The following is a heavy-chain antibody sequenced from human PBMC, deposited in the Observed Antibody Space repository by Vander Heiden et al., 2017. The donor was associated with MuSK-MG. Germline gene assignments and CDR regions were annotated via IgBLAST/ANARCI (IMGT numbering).Heavy chain of an antibody. Sequence: EVQLLESGGGLVQPGGSLRLSCAASGFTFSSYAMSWVRQAPGKGLEWVSGISGSGGSTYYADSVKGRFTISRDNSKNTVYLQMNSLRADETAVYYCAKDSPSTLYSGSLGGFDYWCQGTLVTVSS. V-gene: IGHV3-23*01. D-gene: IGHD1-26*01. CDR3: AKDSPSTLYSGSLGGFDY. CDR2: ISGSGGST. J-gene: IGHJ4*02. CDR1: GFTFSSYA.